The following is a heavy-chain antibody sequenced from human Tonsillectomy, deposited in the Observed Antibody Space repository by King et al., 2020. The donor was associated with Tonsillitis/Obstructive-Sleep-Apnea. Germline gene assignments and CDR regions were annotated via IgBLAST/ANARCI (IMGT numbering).Heavy chain of an antibody. D-gene: IGHD6-19*01. CDR3: ASSGSYNNSEY. J-gene: IGHJ4*02. CDR2: IYYSGST. V-gene: IGHV4-59*08. Sequence: QLQESGPGLVKPSETLSLTCSVSSGSISNYYWSWIRQPPGKGLEWIGYIYYSGSTDYNPSLKSRVTISVDMSKKQFSLKLSSVTAADTAVYYCASSGSYNNSEYWGQGTLVTVSS. CDR1: SGSISNYY.